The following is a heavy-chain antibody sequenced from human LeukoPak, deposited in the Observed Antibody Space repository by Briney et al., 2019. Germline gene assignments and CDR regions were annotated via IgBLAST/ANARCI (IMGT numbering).Heavy chain of an antibody. CDR3: ASGGHCSGGSCYRGFDP. D-gene: IGHD2-15*01. CDR2: INHSGST. CDR1: GGSFSGYY. Sequence: PSETLSLTCAVYGGSFSGYYWSWIRQPPGKGLEWIGEINHSGSTNYNPSLKSRVTISVDTPKNQFSLKLSSVTAADTAVYYCASGGHCSGGSCYRGFDPWGQGTLVTVSS. V-gene: IGHV4-34*01. J-gene: IGHJ5*02.